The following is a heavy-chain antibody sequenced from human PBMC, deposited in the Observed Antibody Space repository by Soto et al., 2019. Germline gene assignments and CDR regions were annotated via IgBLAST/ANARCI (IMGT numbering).Heavy chain of an antibody. Sequence: PSETLSLTCAVYGGSFSGYYWSWIRQPPGKGLEWIGEINHSGSTNYSPSLKSRVTISVDTSKNQFSLKLSSVTAADTAVYYCATLHFYGDKRYYFDYWGQGTLVTVSS. J-gene: IGHJ4*02. V-gene: IGHV4-34*01. D-gene: IGHD4-17*01. CDR1: GGSFSGYY. CDR2: INHSGST. CDR3: ATLHFYGDKRYYFDY.